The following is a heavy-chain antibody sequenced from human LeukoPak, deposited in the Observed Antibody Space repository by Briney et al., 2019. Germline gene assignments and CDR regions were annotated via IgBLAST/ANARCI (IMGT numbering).Heavy chain of an antibody. V-gene: IGHV3-74*01. J-gene: IGHJ4*02. Sequence: GGSLRLSCAASGFTFNTYWMHWVRQVPGKGVVWVSRTNSDGSSTTYADSVKGRFTVSRDNAKNTLYLQMSSLRPEDTAVYYCAREWSGFGELPDYWGQGTLVTVSS. CDR3: AREWSGFGELPDY. CDR1: GFTFNTYW. D-gene: IGHD3-10*01. CDR2: TNSDGSST.